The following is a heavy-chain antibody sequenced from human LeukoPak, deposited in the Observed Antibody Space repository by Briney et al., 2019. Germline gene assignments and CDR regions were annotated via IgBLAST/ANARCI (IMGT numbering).Heavy chain of an antibody. J-gene: IGHJ4*02. CDR3: ARRRDSGSLQHFDY. CDR1: AFTLSDYY. V-gene: IGHV3-11*01. D-gene: IGHD1-26*01. CDR2: ISSSGSII. Sequence: GGSLRLSCAASAFTLSDYYMSWIRPAPGKGLEWVSYISSSGSIIYYADSVKGRFTISRDNAKNSLYLQMNSLRAEDTAVYYCARRRDSGSLQHFDYWGQGTLVTVSS.